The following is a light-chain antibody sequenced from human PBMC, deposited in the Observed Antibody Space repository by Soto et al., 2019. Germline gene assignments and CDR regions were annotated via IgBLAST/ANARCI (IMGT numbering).Light chain of an antibody. J-gene: IGLJ1*01. V-gene: IGLV1-44*01. CDR3: AACDDSLNGYV. CDR2: SNN. CDR1: SSNIGSNT. Sequence: QSVLTQPPSASGTPGQRVTTSCSGSSSNIGSNTVNWYQQLPGTAPKLLIYSNNQRPSGVPDRFSGSKSGTSASLAISGLQSEDEADYYCAACDDSLNGYVFRTGTKVPGL.